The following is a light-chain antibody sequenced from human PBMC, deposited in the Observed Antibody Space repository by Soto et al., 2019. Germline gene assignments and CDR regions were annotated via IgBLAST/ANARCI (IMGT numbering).Light chain of an antibody. V-gene: IGKV1-5*01. CDR2: DAS. CDR1: QTISSW. CDR3: QQYNSYHS. J-gene: IGKJ1*01. Sequence: DIQMTQSPSTLSGSVGDRVTITCRASQTISSWLAWYQQKPGKAPKLLIYDASTLESGVPSRFSGSGSGTEFTLTISSLQPDDFATYYCQQYNSYHSFGQGTKVDIK.